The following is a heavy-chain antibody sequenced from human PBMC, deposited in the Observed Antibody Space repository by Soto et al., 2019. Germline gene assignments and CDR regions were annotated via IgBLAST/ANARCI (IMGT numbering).Heavy chain of an antibody. D-gene: IGHD2-15*01. J-gene: IGHJ4*02. Sequence: GGSLRLSCAASGFTFSSYWMSWVRQAPGKGLEWVANIKQDGSEKYYVDSVKGRFTISRDNSKNTLYLQMNSLRAEDTAIYYCAKYWCASCPYFDYWGQGTLVTVSS. CDR3: AKYWCASCPYFDY. CDR2: IKQDGSEK. V-gene: IGHV3-7*05. CDR1: GFTFSSYW.